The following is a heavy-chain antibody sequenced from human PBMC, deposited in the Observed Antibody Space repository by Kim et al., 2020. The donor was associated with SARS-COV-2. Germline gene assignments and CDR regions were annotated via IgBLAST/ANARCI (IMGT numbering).Heavy chain of an antibody. J-gene: IGHJ4*02. Sequence: GGSLRLSCAASGFNFSSYWMSWVRQAPGKGPEWVANIKEDGSDIYSADSVKGRFTTSRENAKSSLYLQMNSLRADDTAVYYCARYPFDSWGQGTLVTVSS. V-gene: IGHV3-7*01. CDR3: ARYPFDS. CDR2: IKEDGSDI. CDR1: GFNFSSYW.